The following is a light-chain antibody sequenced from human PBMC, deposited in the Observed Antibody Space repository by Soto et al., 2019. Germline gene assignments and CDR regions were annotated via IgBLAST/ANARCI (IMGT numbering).Light chain of an antibody. CDR2: SAS. Sequence: EIVLTQSPGTLSLSPGERVTLSCRASQSVSSNYLAWYQQKPGQAPRLLIYSASSRATGIPDRFSGSGSGTDFTLTINRLEPEDVAVYYCQQYGGSPLVTFGGGTKVEIK. CDR3: QQYGGSPLVT. CDR1: QSVSSNY. V-gene: IGKV3-20*01. J-gene: IGKJ4*01.